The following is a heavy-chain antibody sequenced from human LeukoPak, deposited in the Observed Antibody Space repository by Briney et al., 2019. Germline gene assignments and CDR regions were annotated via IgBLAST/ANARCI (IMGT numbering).Heavy chain of an antibody. CDR3: LSSSYSSGWFGYY. Sequence: PGGSLRLSCAASGFSFSDHYVDWVRQAPGKGREWVGRIRNEANSYTTEYAASVTGRFIISKDESKNSVYLQMNSLKTEDTALYYCLSSSYSSGWFGYYWGQGILVTVSS. V-gene: IGHV3-72*01. J-gene: IGHJ4*02. CDR2: IRNEANSYTT. CDR1: GFSFSDHY. D-gene: IGHD6-19*01.